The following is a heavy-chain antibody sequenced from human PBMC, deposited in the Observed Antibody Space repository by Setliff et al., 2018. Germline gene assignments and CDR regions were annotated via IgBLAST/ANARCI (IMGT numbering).Heavy chain of an antibody. CDR1: GFTFSSYW. CDR3: ARDGGLLQFLEWSRSYMDV. V-gene: IGHV3-74*01. J-gene: IGHJ6*03. CDR2: INSDGSST. Sequence: GESLRLSCAASGFTFSSYWMHWVRQAPGKGLVWVSRINSDGSSTSYADSVKGRFTISRDNAKNTLYLQMNSLRAEDTAVYYCARDGGLLQFLEWSRSYMDVWGKGTTVTV. D-gene: IGHD3-3*01.